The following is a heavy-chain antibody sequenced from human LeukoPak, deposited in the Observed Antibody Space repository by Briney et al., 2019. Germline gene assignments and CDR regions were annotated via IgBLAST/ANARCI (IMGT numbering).Heavy chain of an antibody. CDR2: ISGSGGST. Sequence: GGSLRLSCAASGFTFNSYAMSWVRQAPGKGLEWVSGISGSGGSTYYADSVKGRFTISRDNSRNTLYLQMTSLRDEDTAVYYCAKARADGSGYSDWGQGTLVTVSS. D-gene: IGHD3-22*01. V-gene: IGHV3-23*01. CDR1: GFTFNSYA. J-gene: IGHJ4*02. CDR3: AKARADGSGYSD.